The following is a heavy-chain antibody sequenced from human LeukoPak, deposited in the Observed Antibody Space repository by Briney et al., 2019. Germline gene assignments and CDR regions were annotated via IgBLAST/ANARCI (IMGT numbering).Heavy chain of an antibody. Sequence: SETLSLTCAVYGGSFSDYYWSWIRQPPGPGLEWIGEINHSGDTKYNPALKSRVTISVDTSKNQFSLKVSSVTAADTAVYYCARIQLWPLHYFDYWGQGTLVTVSS. CDR2: INHSGDT. CDR3: ARIQLWPLHYFDY. D-gene: IGHD5-18*01. CDR1: GGSFSDYY. V-gene: IGHV4-34*01. J-gene: IGHJ4*02.